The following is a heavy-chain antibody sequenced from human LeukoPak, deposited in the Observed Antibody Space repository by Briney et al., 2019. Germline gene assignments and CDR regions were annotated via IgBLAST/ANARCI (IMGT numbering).Heavy chain of an antibody. V-gene: IGHV1-2*02. CDR3: ARGRYEYCSGGSRPTY. CDR1: VYTFTGYY. J-gene: IGHJ4*02. CDR2: INPNSGGT. D-gene: IGHD2-15*01. Sequence: GASVKVSCKPSVYTFTGYYMHWVRQAPGQGLEWMGWINPNSGGTNYAQKFQGRVTMTRDTSISTAYMEMSRLRSDDTAVYYCARGRYEYCSGGSRPTYWGQGTLVTVSS.